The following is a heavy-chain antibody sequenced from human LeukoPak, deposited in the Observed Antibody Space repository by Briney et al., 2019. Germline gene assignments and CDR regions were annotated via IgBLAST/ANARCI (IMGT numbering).Heavy chain of an antibody. CDR3: ARGGIAARLIDY. CDR2: IYHSGST. J-gene: IGHJ4*02. D-gene: IGHD6-6*01. Sequence: SETLSLTCTVSGYSISSGYYRGWIRQPPGKGLEWIGSIYHSGSTYYNPSLKSRVTISVDTSKNQFSLKLSSVTAADTAVYYCARGGIAARLIDYWGQGTLVTVSS. V-gene: IGHV4-38-2*02. CDR1: GYSISSGYY.